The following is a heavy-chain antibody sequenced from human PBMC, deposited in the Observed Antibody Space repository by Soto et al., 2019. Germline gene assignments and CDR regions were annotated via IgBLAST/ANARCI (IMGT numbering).Heavy chain of an antibody. Sequence: GASVKGACKAAVGTFSSYAISWVRHAPGQGLEWMGGIIPIFGTANYAQKFQGRVTITADESTSTAYMELSSLRSEDTAVYYCARSGYGGTSTRDVRVYYYYGMDVWGQGTTVTVSS. CDR1: VGTFSSYA. CDR2: IIPIFGTA. V-gene: IGHV1-69*13. D-gene: IGHD4-17*01. J-gene: IGHJ6*02. CDR3: ARSGYGGTSTRDVRVYYYYGMDV.